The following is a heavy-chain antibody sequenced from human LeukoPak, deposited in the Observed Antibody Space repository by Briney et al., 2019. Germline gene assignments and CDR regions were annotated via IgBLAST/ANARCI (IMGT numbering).Heavy chain of an antibody. CDR3: VKSPLNLGYCSGGSCHYFDY. Sequence: QPGGSLRLSCVGSGFTFSSCAMIWVRQTPGEGLEGVSVISGTGVTTYDADSVKGRFTISRDNSKNTLYLQMNRLRAEDTAVYYCVKSPLNLGYCSGGSCHYFDYWGQGTLVTVSS. V-gene: IGHV3-23*01. D-gene: IGHD2-15*01. CDR2: ISGTGVTT. J-gene: IGHJ4*02. CDR1: GFTFSSCA.